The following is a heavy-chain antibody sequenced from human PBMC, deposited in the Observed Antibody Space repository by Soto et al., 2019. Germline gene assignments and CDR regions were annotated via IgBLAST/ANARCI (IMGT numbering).Heavy chain of an antibody. CDR3: ARELPQRQGRNMDV. CDR2: INHTGRL. D-gene: IGHD1-1*01. CDR1: GGSMTSGDQY. Sequence: QVQLQESGPGLVKPSQTLSLTCTVTGGSMTSGDQYWTWIRHRPGEGLEWFGYINHTGRLYYHPSLKCPVFMSADTSKNQFSLNLSSLTAADTAVYYCARELPQRQGRNMDVCGQRTTVTVSS. V-gene: IGHV4-31*01. J-gene: IGHJ6*02.